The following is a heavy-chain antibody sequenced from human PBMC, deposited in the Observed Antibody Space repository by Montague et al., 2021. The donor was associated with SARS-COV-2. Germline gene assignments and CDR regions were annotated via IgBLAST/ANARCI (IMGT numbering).Heavy chain of an antibody. D-gene: IGHD5-24*01. V-gene: IGHV4-59*01. CDR2: IYYRGST. CDR1: GGSINSSF. J-gene: IGHJ5*01. CDR3: AREDRWNWFDP. Sequence: SETLSLTCTVSGGSINSSFWSWIQHPPGKGLEWIGYIYYRGSTNYNPSLETRVTISVDPSKNQFSLKLSSVTAADTAVYYCAREDRWNWFDPWGQGTLVIVSS.